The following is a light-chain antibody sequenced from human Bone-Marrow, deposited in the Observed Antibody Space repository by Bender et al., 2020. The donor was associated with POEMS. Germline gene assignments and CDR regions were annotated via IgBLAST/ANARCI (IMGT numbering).Light chain of an antibody. CDR3: QAWDNSLTVV. CDR2: QTT. Sequence: SYELVQPPSVSVSPGRTATITCSGDRLGDKFVCWYQQKPGQSPVLVIFQTTQGPSGVPERFTGSASGNTATLTISGTQSMDEAAYFCQAWDNSLTVVFGGGTKLTVL. CDR1: RLGDKF. J-gene: IGLJ2*01. V-gene: IGLV3-1*01.